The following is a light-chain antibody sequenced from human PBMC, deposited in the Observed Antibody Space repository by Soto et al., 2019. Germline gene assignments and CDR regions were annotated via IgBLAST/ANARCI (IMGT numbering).Light chain of an antibody. CDR1: SSNIGAVYD. CDR3: QSYDSSLSRV. V-gene: IGLV1-40*01. J-gene: IGLJ2*01. CDR2: GNS. Sequence: QSVLTQPPSVSGAPGQRVTISCTGSSSNIGAVYDVHWYQQLPGTAPKLLIYGNSNRPSGVPDRVSGSKSGTSASLAITGLQAEDEADYDCQSYDSSLSRVFGGGTKLTVL.